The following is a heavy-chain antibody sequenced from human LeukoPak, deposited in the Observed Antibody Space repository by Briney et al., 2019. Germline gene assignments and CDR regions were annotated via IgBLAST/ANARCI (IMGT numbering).Heavy chain of an antibody. V-gene: IGHV1-69*01. CDR3: ARGGYYYDSSGYSHLPDY. CDR2: IIPIVGTI. J-gene: IGHJ4*02. Sequence: SVKVSCKASGGTFSSYAFSWVRPAPGQGLEWMGGIIPIVGTINYAQMFQGRVTITADEFTSTAYMELSSLRSEDTAVYYCARGGYYYDSSGYSHLPDYWGQGTLVTVSA. D-gene: IGHD3-22*01. CDR1: GGTFSSYA.